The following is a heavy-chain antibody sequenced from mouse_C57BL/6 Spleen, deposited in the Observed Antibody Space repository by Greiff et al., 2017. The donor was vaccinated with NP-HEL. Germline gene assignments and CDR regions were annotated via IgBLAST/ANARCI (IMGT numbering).Heavy chain of an antibody. V-gene: IGHV7-3*01. CDR1: GFTFTDYY. CDR3: ARRYYGYFDV. Sequence: EVHLVESGGGLVQPGGSLSLSCAASGFTFTDYYMSWVRQPPGKALEWLGFIRNKANGYTTEYSASVKGRFTISRDNSQSILYLQMNALRAEDSATYYCARRYYGYFDVWGTGTTVTVSS. J-gene: IGHJ1*03. CDR2: IRNKANGYTT. D-gene: IGHD2-14*01.